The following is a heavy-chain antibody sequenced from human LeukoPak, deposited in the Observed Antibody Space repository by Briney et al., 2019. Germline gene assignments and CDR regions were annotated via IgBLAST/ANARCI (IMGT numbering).Heavy chain of an antibody. V-gene: IGHV3-7*04. Sequence: PGGSLRLSCAASGFTFSSYWMSWVRQAPGKGLEWVANIKQDGFTRYYVDSVKGRFTISRDNAENSLYLQMNSLRVEDTAVYFCARDVTATGALDIWGQGTLLTVSS. CDR3: ARDVTATGALDI. CDR2: IKQDGFTR. J-gene: IGHJ3*02. D-gene: IGHD5-18*01. CDR1: GFTFSSYW.